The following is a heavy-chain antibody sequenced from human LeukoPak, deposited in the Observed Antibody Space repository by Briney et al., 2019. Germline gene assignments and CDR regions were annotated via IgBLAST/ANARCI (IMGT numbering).Heavy chain of an antibody. J-gene: IGHJ4*02. CDR3: ARGVDY. D-gene: IGHD2-8*01. V-gene: IGHV3-53*01. Sequence: GGSLRLSCAASGFTVSSSHMNWVRQAPGKGLEWVSLIHSGGTTYYADYVQGRFTISRDSSKNTLYLQMYSLRAEDMAVYYCARGVDYWGRGIPVTVSS. CDR2: IHSGGTT. CDR1: GFTVSSSH.